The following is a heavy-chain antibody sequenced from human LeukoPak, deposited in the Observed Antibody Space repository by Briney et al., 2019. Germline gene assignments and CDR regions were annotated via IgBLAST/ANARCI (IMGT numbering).Heavy chain of an antibody. CDR2: ISTDTGNP. Sequence: GASVKVSCKASGYTFTSYYMHWVQQAPGQGLEWLGRISTDTGNPTYAQGFTGRFVFSLDTSVSTAYLQISSLKAEDTAVYYCARVSACRGGNCYWFDPWGQGTLVTVSS. D-gene: IGHD2-15*01. J-gene: IGHJ5*02. CDR3: ARVSACRGGNCYWFDP. CDR1: GYTFTSYY. V-gene: IGHV7-4-1*02.